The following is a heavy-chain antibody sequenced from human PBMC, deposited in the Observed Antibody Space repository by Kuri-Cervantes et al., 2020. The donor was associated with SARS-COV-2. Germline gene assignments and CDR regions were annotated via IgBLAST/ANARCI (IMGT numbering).Heavy chain of an antibody. Sequence: SETLSLTCTVSGGSISSYYWSWIRQPPGKGLEWIGYIYYSGSTNYNPSLKSRVTISVDTSKNQFSLKLSSVTAADTAVYYCATLTGTTLTVSNYYYYGMDVWGQGTTVTVSS. CDR3: ATLTGTTLTVSNYYYYGMDV. V-gene: IGHV4-59*01. CDR1: GGSISSYY. D-gene: IGHD1-20*01. CDR2: IYYSGST. J-gene: IGHJ6*02.